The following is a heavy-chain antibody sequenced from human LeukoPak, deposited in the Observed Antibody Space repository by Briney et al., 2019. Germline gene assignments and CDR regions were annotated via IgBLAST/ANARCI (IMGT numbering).Heavy chain of an antibody. J-gene: IGHJ3*01. CDR1: GGSFSGYY. CDR2: INHSGST. V-gene: IGHV4-34*01. CDR3: VKSNSRYQPWTLDV. D-gene: IGHD2-2*01. Sequence: SETLSLTCAVYGGSFSGYYWSWIRQPPGKGLEWIGEINHSGSTNYNPSLKSRVTISVDTSKNQFSLKLSSVTAADTAVYYCVKSNSRYQPWTLDVWGRGTMVTVSS.